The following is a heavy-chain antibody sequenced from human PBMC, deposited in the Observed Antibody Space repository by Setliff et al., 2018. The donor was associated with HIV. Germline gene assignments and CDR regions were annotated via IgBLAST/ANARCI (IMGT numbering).Heavy chain of an antibody. CDR1: GYTSTNQY. CDR3: AKGYSWSVVGALDI. D-gene: IGHD2-8*01. V-gene: IGHV1-18*01. Sequence: ASVKVSCKASGYTSTNQYISWVRQAPGQGLQWMGWISPHNGNTKFDEKFQGRVTMTTDPSTNTVYMQLGSLQSDDTAMYYCAKGYSWSVVGALDIWGQGTMVTVSS. CDR2: ISPHNGNT. J-gene: IGHJ3*02.